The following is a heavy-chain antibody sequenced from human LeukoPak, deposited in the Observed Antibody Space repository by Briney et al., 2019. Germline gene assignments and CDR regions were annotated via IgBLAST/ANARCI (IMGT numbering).Heavy chain of an antibody. CDR1: GGSISSYY. V-gene: IGHV4-59*01. CDR2: IYYSGST. Sequence: SETLSLTCTASGGSISSYYWSWIRQPPGKGLEWIGYIYYSGSTNYNPSLKSRVTISVDTSKNQFSLKLSSVTAADTAVYYCASYDFWSGWNAFDIWGQGTMVTVSS. D-gene: IGHD3-3*01. J-gene: IGHJ3*02. CDR3: ASYDFWSGWNAFDI.